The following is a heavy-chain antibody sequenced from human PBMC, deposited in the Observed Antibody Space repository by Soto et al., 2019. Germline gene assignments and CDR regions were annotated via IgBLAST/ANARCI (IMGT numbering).Heavy chain of an antibody. J-gene: IGHJ4*02. CDR2: ISGSGGST. Sequence: EVQLLESGGGLVQPGGSLRLSCAASGFTFSSYAMSWVRQAPGTGLEWVSAISGSGGSTYYADSVKGLFTISRDTSTNTLYLQMNSLRAEDTAVYYCAKRGGYGDETRIDYWGQGTLVTFAS. CDR3: AKRGGYGDETRIDY. V-gene: IGHV3-23*01. D-gene: IGHD4-17*01. CDR1: GFTFSSYA.